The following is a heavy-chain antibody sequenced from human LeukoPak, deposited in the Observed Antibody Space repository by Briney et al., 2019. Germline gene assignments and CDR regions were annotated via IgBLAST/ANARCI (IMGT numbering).Heavy chain of an antibody. CDR1: GFTVSSNY. J-gene: IGHJ4*02. CDR2: IYSGGST. V-gene: IGHV3-53*01. CDR3: ARDRNTDFWSGYYTNYFDY. D-gene: IGHD3-3*01. Sequence: PGGSLRLSCAAPGFTVSSNYMSWVRQAPGKGLEWVSVIYSGGSTYYADSVKGRFTISRDNSKNTLYLQMNSLRAEDTAVYYCARDRNTDFWSGYYTNYFDYWGQGTLVTVSS.